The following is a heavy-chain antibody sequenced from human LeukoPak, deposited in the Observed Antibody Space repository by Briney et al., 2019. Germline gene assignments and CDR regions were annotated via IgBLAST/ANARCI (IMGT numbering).Heavy chain of an antibody. CDR3: AKGDPDFWSGLYYFDY. Sequence: GGSLRLSCAASGFTFSSYAMSWVRQAPGKGLEWVSAISGSGGSTYYADSVEGRFTISRDNSKNTLYLQMNSLRAEDTAVYYCAKGDPDFWSGLYYFDYWGQGTLVTVSS. J-gene: IGHJ4*02. V-gene: IGHV3-23*01. CDR2: ISGSGGST. D-gene: IGHD3-3*01. CDR1: GFTFSSYA.